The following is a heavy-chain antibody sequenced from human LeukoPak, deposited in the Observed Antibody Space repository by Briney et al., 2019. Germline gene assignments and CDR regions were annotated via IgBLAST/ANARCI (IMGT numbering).Heavy chain of an antibody. Sequence: SETLSLTCTVSGGSISSYYWSWIRQPPGKGLEWSGYIYYSGSTNYNPSLKSRVTISVDTSKNQFSLKLSSVTAADTAVYYCARGRYSNLYFDLWGRGTLVTVSS. D-gene: IGHD2-15*01. CDR3: ARGRYSNLYFDL. V-gene: IGHV4-59*12. CDR1: GGSISSYY. J-gene: IGHJ2*01. CDR2: IYYSGST.